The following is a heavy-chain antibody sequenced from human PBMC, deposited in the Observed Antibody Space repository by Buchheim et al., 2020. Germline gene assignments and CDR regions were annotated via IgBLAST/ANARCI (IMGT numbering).Heavy chain of an antibody. V-gene: IGHV3-23*01. CDR2: ISGSGGST. J-gene: IGHJ6*02. Sequence: EVQLLESGGGLVQPGGSLRLSCAASGFTFSSYAMSWVRQAPGKGLEWVSAISGSGGSTYYADSVKGRFTISRANSKNTLYLPMNSLRAEDTAVYYCAKDYCSGGSCYSYYYYGMDVWGQGTT. CDR1: GFTFSSYA. CDR3: AKDYCSGGSCYSYYYYGMDV. D-gene: IGHD2-15*01.